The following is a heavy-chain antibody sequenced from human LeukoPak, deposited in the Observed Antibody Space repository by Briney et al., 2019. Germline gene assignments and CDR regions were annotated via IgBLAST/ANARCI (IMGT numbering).Heavy chain of an antibody. CDR3: ARAGDYYYMDV. J-gene: IGHJ6*03. V-gene: IGHV1-18*01. CDR2: ISGYNGKT. Sequence: VASVKVSCKASGYTFTSYGINWVRQAPGQGLEWMGWISGYNGKTNYAQKLQGRVTMTTDTSTSTAYMELRSLRPDDTAVYYCARAGDYYYMDVWGKGTTVTISS. D-gene: IGHD3-10*01. CDR1: GYTFTSYG.